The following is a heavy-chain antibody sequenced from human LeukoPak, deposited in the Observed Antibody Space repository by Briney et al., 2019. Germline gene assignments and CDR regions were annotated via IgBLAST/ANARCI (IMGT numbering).Heavy chain of an antibody. CDR2: IYYSGST. D-gene: IGHD3-22*01. CDR1: GGSLSSGDFY. V-gene: IGHV4-30-4*01. J-gene: IGHJ6*02. Sequence: SQTLSLTCTVSGGSLSSGDFYWRWIRQPPGKGLEWIGYIYYSGSTYYTPSLKSRVTISVDTSKNQFALKLSSVTAADTAVYYCARGFKDSSGYYPLYYYYGMDVWGQGTTVTVSS. CDR3: ARGFKDSSGYYPLYYYYGMDV.